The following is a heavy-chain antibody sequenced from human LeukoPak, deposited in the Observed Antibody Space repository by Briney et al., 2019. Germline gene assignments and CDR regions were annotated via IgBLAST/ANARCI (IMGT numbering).Heavy chain of an antibody. Sequence: ASVKVSCKASGYTFTGYYMHWVRQAPGQGLEWVGWINPNSGGTNYAQKFQGRVTMTRDTSISTAYMELSRLRSDDTAVYYCARDVSPFYDSSGRGDFYWGQGTLVTVSS. V-gene: IGHV1-2*02. CDR1: GYTFTGYY. CDR2: INPNSGGT. D-gene: IGHD3-22*01. J-gene: IGHJ4*02. CDR3: ARDVSPFYDSSGRGDFY.